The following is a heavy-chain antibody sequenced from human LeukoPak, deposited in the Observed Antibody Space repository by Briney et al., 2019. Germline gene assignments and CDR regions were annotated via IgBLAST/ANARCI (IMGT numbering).Heavy chain of an antibody. D-gene: IGHD6-6*01. CDR1: GFTFSDYY. Sequence: GVLRLSCAASGFTFSDYYMSWIRQAPGKVLEWLSLINSLSPRAISYGDSVKGRFTTSRDDATNSLFLQRNSLKVEETAIYYGAGHARGSYLVHWGQGILVTVST. CDR3: AGHARGSYLVH. V-gene: IGHV3-11*01. J-gene: IGHJ4*02. CDR2: INSLSPRAI.